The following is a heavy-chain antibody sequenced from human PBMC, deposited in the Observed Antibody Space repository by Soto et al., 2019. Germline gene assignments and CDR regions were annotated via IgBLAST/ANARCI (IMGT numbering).Heavy chain of an antibody. D-gene: IGHD2-8*01. CDR3: ARGGASHAHPPDH. CDR2: ISHDERTT. Sequence: PGGTLRLSCAASGVTYRNYWMHWIRQAPGKGLVWVSRISHDERTTTYADSVKGRFTISRDNAKNTVFLEMKSLRAEDTAVYYCARGGASHAHPPDHWGQGTLVTVPQ. V-gene: IGHV3-74*03. CDR1: GVTYRNYW. J-gene: IGHJ4*02.